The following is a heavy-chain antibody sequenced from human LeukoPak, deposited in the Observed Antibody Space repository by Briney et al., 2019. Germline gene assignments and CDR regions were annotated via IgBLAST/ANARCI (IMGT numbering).Heavy chain of an antibody. CDR2: ISYDGSNT. D-gene: IGHD4-17*01. CDR1: GFTFSTYG. CDR3: SRSEGTTMTTFDF. J-gene: IGHJ4*02. V-gene: IGHV3-30*19. Sequence: QPGRSLRLSCAASGFTFSTYGMHWVRQAPGKGLEWVAVISYDGSNTYYADSVRGRFTISRDNFENTLYLQMDSLRPEDTAIYYCSRSEGTTMTTFDFWGQGTLVTVSS.